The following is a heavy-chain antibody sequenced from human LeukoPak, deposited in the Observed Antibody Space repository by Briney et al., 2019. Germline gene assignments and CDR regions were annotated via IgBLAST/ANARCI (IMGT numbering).Heavy chain of an antibody. CDR2: ISWNSGSI. CDR1: GFTFDDYA. D-gene: IGHD2-2*01. CDR3: AKDKGPNIVVVPAARAFDI. Sequence: GGSLRLSCAASGFTFDDYAMHWVRQAPGKGLEWVSGISWNSGSIGYADSVKGRFTISRDNAKNSLYLQMNSLRAEDMALYYCAKDKGPNIVVVPAARAFDIWGQGTMVTVSS. V-gene: IGHV3-9*03. J-gene: IGHJ3*02.